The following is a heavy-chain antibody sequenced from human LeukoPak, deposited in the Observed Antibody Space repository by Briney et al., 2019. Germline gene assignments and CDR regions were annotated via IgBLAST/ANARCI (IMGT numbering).Heavy chain of an antibody. J-gene: IGHJ5*02. CDR2: FYTSGST. D-gene: IGHD5-12*01. V-gene: IGHV4-61*02. CDR1: GGSISSGSYY. Sequence: PSETLSLTCTVSGGSISSGSYYWSWIRQPTGKGLEWIGRFYTSGSTNYNPSLKSRVTMSVDTSKNQFSLKLSSVTAADTAVYYCARERRARWLRPYNWFDPWGQGTLVTVSS. CDR3: ARERRARWLRPYNWFDP.